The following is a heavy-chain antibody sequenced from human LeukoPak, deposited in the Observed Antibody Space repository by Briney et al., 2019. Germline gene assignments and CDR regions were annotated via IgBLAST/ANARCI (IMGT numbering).Heavy chain of an antibody. V-gene: IGHV1-8*01. CDR3: ARLTKGVWFGYYYYYYMDV. CDR1: GYTFTSYD. D-gene: IGHD3-10*01. Sequence: GASVKVSCKASGYTFTSYDINWVRRATGEGLEWMGWMNPSSGNTGYAQKFQGRVTMTRNTSISTAYMELSSLRSEDTAVYYCARLTKGVWFGYYYYYYMDVWGKGTTVTISS. J-gene: IGHJ6*03. CDR2: MNPSSGNT.